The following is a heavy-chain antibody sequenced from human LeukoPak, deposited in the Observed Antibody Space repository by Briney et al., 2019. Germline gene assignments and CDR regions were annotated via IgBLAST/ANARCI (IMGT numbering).Heavy chain of an antibody. CDR1: GGSFSGYY. CDR2: IYYSGST. J-gene: IGHJ4*02. CDR3: ASWTAYSSGWYQDY. Sequence: PSETLSLTCAVYGGSFSGYYWSWIRQPPGKGLEWIGSIYYSGSTYYNPSLKSRVTISVDTSKNQFSLKLSSVTAADTAVYYCASWTAYSSGWYQDYWGQGTLVTVSS. V-gene: IGHV4-34*01. D-gene: IGHD6-19*01.